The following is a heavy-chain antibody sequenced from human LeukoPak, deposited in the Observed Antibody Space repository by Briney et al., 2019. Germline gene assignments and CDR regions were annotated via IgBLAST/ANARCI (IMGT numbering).Heavy chain of an antibody. V-gene: IGHV3-48*02. D-gene: IGHD5-18*01. J-gene: IGHJ4*02. CDR1: GFAFSSYS. CDR3: AREGIQLWPYYFDY. CDR2: ISPSGSSI. Sequence: GGSLRLSCAASGFAFSSYSMNWVRQGPGKGLEWISYISPSGSSIYYADSVRGRFTISRDNAKTSLYLQMNSLRDEDTAVYYCAREGIQLWPYYFDYWGQGTLVTVSS.